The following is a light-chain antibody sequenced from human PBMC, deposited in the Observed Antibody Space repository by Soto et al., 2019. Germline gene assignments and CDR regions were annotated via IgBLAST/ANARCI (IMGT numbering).Light chain of an antibody. CDR2: GNS. Sequence: QSVLTQPPSVSGAPGQRVTISCTGSSSNIGAGYDVHWYQQLPGTAPKLLIYGNSNRPSGVPDRFSGSKSGTSASLAITGLQAEDEADYYCQSYDSSPSRVFGGGTQLTVL. V-gene: IGLV1-40*01. CDR1: SSNIGAGYD. CDR3: QSYDSSPSRV. J-gene: IGLJ2*01.